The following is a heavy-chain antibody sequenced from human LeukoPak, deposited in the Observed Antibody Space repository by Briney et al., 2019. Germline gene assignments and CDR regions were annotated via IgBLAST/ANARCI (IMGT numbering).Heavy chain of an antibody. V-gene: IGHV3-21*01. CDR1: GFTFSSYS. Sequence: GGSLRLSCAASGFTFSSYSMNWVRQAPGKGLEWVSSISSSSSYIYYADSVKGRFTISRDNAKKSLYLQMNSLRAEDTAVYYCASLYDSSGYSLDYWGQGTLVTVSS. J-gene: IGHJ4*02. CDR2: ISSSSSYI. CDR3: ASLYDSSGYSLDY. D-gene: IGHD3-22*01.